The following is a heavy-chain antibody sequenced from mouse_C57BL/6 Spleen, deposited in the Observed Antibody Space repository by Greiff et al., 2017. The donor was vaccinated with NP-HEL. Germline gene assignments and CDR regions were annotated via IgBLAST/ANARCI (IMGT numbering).Heavy chain of an antibody. J-gene: IGHJ1*03. D-gene: IGHD1-1*01. CDR1: GYTFTSYW. Sequence: QVQLKQPGAELVMPGASVKLSCKASGYTFTSYWMHWVKQRPGQGLEWIGEIDPSDSYTNYNQKFKGKSTLTVDKSSSTAYMQLSSLTSEDSAVYYCARRSSYEYFDVWGTGTTVTVSS. V-gene: IGHV1-69*01. CDR3: ARRSSYEYFDV. CDR2: IDPSDSYT.